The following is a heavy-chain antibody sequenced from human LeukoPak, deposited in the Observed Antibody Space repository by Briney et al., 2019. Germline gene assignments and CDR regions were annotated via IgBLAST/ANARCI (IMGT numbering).Heavy chain of an antibody. CDR2: IYYSGST. Sequence: PSETLSLTCTVSGGSISSSSYYWGWIRQPPGKGLEWIGSIYYSGSTYYNPSLKSRVTISVDTSKNQFSLKLSSVTAADTAVYYCARDARAMDYWGQGTLVTVSS. D-gene: IGHD3-10*01. CDR1: GGSISSSSYY. V-gene: IGHV4-39*07. J-gene: IGHJ4*02. CDR3: ARDARAMDY.